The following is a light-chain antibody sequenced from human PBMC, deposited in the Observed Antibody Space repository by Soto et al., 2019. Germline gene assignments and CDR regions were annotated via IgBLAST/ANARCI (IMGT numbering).Light chain of an antibody. J-gene: IGLJ2*01. CDR3: CSYAGSYTFAV. V-gene: IGLV2-11*01. Sequence: QSALTQPHSVSGSPGQSVTISCTGTSSDVGGYDYVSWYQQHPDKAPKLMIYDVSKRPSGVPDRFSGSKSGNTASLTISGLQAEDEADYYCCSYAGSYTFAVFGGGTKLTVL. CDR1: SSDVGGYDY. CDR2: DVS.